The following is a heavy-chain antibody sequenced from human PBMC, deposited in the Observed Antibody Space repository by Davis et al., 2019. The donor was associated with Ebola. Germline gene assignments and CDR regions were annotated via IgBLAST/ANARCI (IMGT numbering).Heavy chain of an antibody. J-gene: IGHJ4*02. V-gene: IGHV1-2*02. CDR1: GYSFTSYY. D-gene: IGHD2-2*01. CDR3: AGEYLGYSTNFDY. Sequence: ASVKVSCKASGYSFTSYYIHWVRQAPGQGLEWMGWINSNTGGTKFAQKFQGRVTMTRDTSINTAYLEVNSLRPDDTAVYFCAGEYLGYSTNFDYWGQGTLVTASS. CDR2: INSNTGGT.